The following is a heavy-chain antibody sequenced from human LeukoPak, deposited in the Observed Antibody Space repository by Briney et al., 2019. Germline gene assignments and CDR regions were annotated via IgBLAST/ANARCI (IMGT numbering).Heavy chain of an antibody. CDR1: GYTFTSYD. V-gene: IGHV1-8*01. Sequence: VASVKVSCKASGYTFTSYDINWVRQATGQGLEWMGWMNPNSGNTGYAQKFQGRVTMTRNTSISTAYMELSSLRSEDTAVYYCARGRGWLPQNDYWGQGTLVTVSS. CDR2: MNPNSGNT. D-gene: IGHD5-24*01. J-gene: IGHJ4*02. CDR3: ARGRGWLPQNDY.